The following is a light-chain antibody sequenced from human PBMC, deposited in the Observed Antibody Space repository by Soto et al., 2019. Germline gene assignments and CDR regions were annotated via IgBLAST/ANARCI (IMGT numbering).Light chain of an antibody. CDR2: VGTGGIVG. V-gene: IGLV9-49*03. Sequence: QSVLTQPPSASASRGASVTLNCTLSSGYSNYKVDWYQQRPGKGPRFAMRVGTGGIVGSKGEGIPDRFSVLGAGLNRYLTIKNIQEEDESDYHCGADHGSGSNFAVVFGGGTKLTVL. J-gene: IGLJ2*01. CDR3: GADHGSGSNFAVV. CDR1: SGYSNYK.